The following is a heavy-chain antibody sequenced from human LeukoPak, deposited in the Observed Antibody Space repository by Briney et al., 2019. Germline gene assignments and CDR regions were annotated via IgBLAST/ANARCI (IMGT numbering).Heavy chain of an antibody. CDR2: ISYDGSNK. J-gene: IGHJ4*02. D-gene: IGHD1-26*01. Sequence: PGRSLRLSCAASGFTFSSYGMHWVRQAPGKGLEWVAVISYDGSNKYYADSVKGRFTISRDNSKNTLYLQMNSLRAEDTAVYYCAKAPPGEWELEGVVDYRGQGTLVTVSS. CDR1: GFTFSSYG. V-gene: IGHV3-30*18. CDR3: AKAPPGEWELEGVVDY.